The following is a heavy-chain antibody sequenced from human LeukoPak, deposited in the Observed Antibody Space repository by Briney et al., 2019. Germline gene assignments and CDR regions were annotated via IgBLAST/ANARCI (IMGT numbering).Heavy chain of an antibody. CDR2: ISYDGSNK. CDR1: GFTFSSNG. V-gene: IGHV3-30*18. D-gene: IGHD6-19*01. CDR3: AKDLQNGWSLDY. Sequence: GGSLRLSCAASGFTFSSNGMHWVRQAPGKGLEWVAAISYDGSNKYYADSVKGRFTISRDNSKNTLYLQMNGLRAEDTAVYYCAKDLQNGWSLDYWGQGTLVTVSS. J-gene: IGHJ4*02.